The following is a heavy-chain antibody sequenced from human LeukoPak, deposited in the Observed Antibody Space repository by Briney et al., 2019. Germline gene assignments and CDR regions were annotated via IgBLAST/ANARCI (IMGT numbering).Heavy chain of an antibody. Sequence: QPGGSLRLSCAASGFTFSRHGMHWVRQAPGKGLEWVAFIRYDGSDKYYADSVKGRFTISRDNSENTLYLQMNSLRPDDTAVYYCASSGWAYCGGDCYGSNYYYYYMDVWGKGTTVTVSS. J-gene: IGHJ6*03. D-gene: IGHD2-21*01. CDR2: IRYDGSDK. V-gene: IGHV3-30*02. CDR3: ASSGWAYCGGDCYGSNYYYYYMDV. CDR1: GFTFSRHG.